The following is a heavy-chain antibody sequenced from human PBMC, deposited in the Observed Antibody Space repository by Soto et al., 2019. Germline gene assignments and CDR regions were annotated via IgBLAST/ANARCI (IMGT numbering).Heavy chain of an antibody. CDR3: ARDGPAADFDH. CDR2: IDSSGNTI. Sequence: EVQLVESGGGLAQPGGSLRLSCAASGVTFSGYEMNWVRQAPGKGLEWVSYIDSSGNTIDYADSVKGRFTISRDNAKNSLYLQMNTVRAEVTAIDYWARDGPAADFDHWGQGTQVTVSS. V-gene: IGHV3-48*03. D-gene: IGHD6-13*01. J-gene: IGHJ4*02. CDR1: GVTFSGYE.